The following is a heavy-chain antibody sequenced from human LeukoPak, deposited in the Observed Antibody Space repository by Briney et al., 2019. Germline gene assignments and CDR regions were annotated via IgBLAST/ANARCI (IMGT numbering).Heavy chain of an antibody. CDR1: GFTFSSYW. V-gene: IGHV3-7*01. J-gene: IGHJ4*02. Sequence: GGSLRLSCAASGFTFSSYWMSWVRQPPGKGLEWVANIKQDGSDKNYVDSVKGRFTISRDNAKNSLYLQMSSLRAEDTAVYYCARDVGGVLDYWGQGTLVTVSS. D-gene: IGHD2-15*01. CDR2: IKQDGSDK. CDR3: ARDVGGVLDY.